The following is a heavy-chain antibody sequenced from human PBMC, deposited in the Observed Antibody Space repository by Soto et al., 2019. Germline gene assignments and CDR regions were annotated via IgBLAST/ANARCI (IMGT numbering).Heavy chain of an antibody. CDR3: ARDGSPLRTEILTGYYNYYYYYGMDV. J-gene: IGHJ6*02. CDR2: ISSSSSYI. Sequence: PGESLRLSYAASGFTFSSYSMNWVRQAPGKGLEWVSSISSSSSYIYYADSVKGRFTISRDNAKNSLYLQMNSLRAEDTAVYYCARDGSPLRTEILTGYYNYYYYYGMDVWGQGTTVTVSS. CDR1: GFTFSSYS. V-gene: IGHV3-21*01. D-gene: IGHD3-9*01.